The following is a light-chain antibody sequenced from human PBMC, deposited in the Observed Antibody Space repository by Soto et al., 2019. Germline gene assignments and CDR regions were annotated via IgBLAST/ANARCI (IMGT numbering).Light chain of an antibody. V-gene: IGKV3D-20*02. J-gene: IGKJ3*01. CDR1: QSVSSSY. Sequence: EIVLTQSPGTLSLSPGERATLSCRASQSVSSSYLAWYQQKPGQAPRLLICGASSRATGIPDRFSGSGSGTDFTLTISRLEPEDFAVYYCQQRSNWPLTFGPGTKVDIK. CDR3: QQRSNWPLT. CDR2: GAS.